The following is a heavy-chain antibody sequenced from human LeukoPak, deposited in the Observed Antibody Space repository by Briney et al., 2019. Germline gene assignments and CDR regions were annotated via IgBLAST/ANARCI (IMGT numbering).Heavy chain of an antibody. J-gene: IGHJ4*02. V-gene: IGHV1-8*03. CDR1: GYTFTSYD. D-gene: IGHD6-6*01. CDR3: ARAASSIAARLAPYYFDY. CDR2: TNPNSGNT. Sequence: ASVKVSCKASGYTFTSYDINWVRQATGQGLEWMGWTNPNSGNTGYAQKFQGRVTITRNTSISTAYMELSSLRSEDTAVYYCARAASSIAARLAPYYFDYWGQGTLVTVSS.